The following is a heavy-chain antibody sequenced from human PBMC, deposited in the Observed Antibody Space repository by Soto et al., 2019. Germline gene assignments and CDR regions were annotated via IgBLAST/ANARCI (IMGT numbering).Heavy chain of an antibody. J-gene: IGHJ4*02. D-gene: IGHD3-16*01. CDR3: ARDQGGQSGNFIFDT. V-gene: IGHV3-33*01. Sequence: PGVSLRLSCAASGFSFSDYVMHWVRQAPGKGLDWVAVMWYHGRDLFYADSVKGRFTISRDNSKNTLYLQMNSLRAEDTAVYYCARDQGGQSGNFIFDTWGQGTLVTV. CDR1: GFSFSDYV. CDR2: MWYHGRDL.